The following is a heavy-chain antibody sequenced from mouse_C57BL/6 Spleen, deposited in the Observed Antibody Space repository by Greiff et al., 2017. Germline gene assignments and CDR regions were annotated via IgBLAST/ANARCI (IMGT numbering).Heavy chain of an antibody. V-gene: IGHV1-15*01. CDR3: TSEDISTLA. Sequence: VQLQQSGAELVRPGASVTLSCKASGYTFTDYEMHWVKQTPVHGLEWIGAIDPETGGTAYNQKFKGKAILTADQSSSTAYMELRSLTSEDSAVYYCTSEDISTLAWGQGTSVTVSS. CDR2: IDPETGGT. J-gene: IGHJ4*01. CDR1: GYTFTDYE. D-gene: IGHD1-1*01.